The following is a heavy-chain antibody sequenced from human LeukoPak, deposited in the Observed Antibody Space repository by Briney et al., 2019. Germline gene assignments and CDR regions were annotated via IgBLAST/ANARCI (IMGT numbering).Heavy chain of an antibody. V-gene: IGHV3-30-3*01. CDR2: ISYDGSNK. D-gene: IGHD3-16*01. CDR3: ARDRGGYDFDY. CDR1: GFTFSSYA. Sequence: HPGRSLRLSCAASGFTFSSYAMHWVRQAPGKGLEWVAVISYDGSNKYYADSVKGRFTISRDNSKNTLYLQMNSLRAEDTAVYYCARDRGGYDFDYWGQGTLVTVSS. J-gene: IGHJ4*02.